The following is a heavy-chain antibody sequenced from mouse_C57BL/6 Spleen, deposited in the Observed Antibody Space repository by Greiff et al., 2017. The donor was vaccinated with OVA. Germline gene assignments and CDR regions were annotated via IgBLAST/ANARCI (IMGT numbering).Heavy chain of an antibody. D-gene: IGHD2-10*02. J-gene: IGHJ3*01. CDR1: GYTFTSYW. CDR2: IDPSDSET. Sequence: QVQLQQPGAELVRPGSSVKLSCKASGYTFTSYWMHWVKQRPIQGLEWIGNIDPSDSETHYNQKFKDKATLTVDKSSSTAYMQLSSLTSEDSAVYYCARPGYGIPFAYWGQGTLVTVSA. CDR3: ARPGYGIPFAY. V-gene: IGHV1-52*01.